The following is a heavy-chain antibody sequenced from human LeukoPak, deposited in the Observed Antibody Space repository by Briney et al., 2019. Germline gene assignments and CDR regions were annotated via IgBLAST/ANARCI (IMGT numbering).Heavy chain of an antibody. D-gene: IGHD5-12*01. CDR3: ARGLLSGYDYYFDY. J-gene: IGHJ4*02. CDR1: GGTFSSYA. Sequence: SVKVSCKASGGTFSSYAISWVRQAPGQGLEWMGRIIPILGIANYAQKFQGRVTITADKSTSTAYMELSSLRSEDTAVYYCARGLLSGYDYYFDYWGQGTLVTVSS. CDR2: IIPILGIA. V-gene: IGHV1-69*04.